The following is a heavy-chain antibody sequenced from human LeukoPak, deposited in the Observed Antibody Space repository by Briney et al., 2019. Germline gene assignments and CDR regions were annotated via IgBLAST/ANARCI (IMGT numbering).Heavy chain of an antibody. CDR3: ARGQHAATTESYYYHMDV. J-gene: IGHJ6*03. V-gene: IGHV4-4*07. D-gene: IGHD1-14*01. CDR2: IYSSGST. CDR1: GGSISSYY. Sequence: PSETLSLTCSVSGGSISSYYWSWIRQPAGMGLEWIGQIYSSGSTNYNPSLKSRVTISVDKSKNQFSLKLGSVTAADTAVYYCARGQHAATTESYYYHMDVWGKGTTVTVSS.